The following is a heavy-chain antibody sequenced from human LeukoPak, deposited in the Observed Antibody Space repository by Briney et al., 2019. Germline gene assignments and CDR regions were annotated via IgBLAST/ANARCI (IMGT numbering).Heavy chain of an antibody. CDR1: GFSLSDHF. CDR3: TRALDISGYSYPFDF. V-gene: IGHV3-72*01. J-gene: IGHJ4*02. CDR2: SRNKARSYST. D-gene: IGHD3-22*01. Sequence: QSGGCLRLSCAASGFSLSDHFVDWVRQAPGKGLEWVGRSRNKARSYSTKYAASVEGRFTISRDDSQTSLYLQMNSLKTEDTAVYYCTRALDISGYSYPFDFWGQGTLVTVSS.